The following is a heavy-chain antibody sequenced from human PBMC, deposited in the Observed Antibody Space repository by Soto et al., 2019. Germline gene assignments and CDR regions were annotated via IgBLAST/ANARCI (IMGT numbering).Heavy chain of an antibody. J-gene: IGHJ3*02. Sequence: PGGSLRLSCAASGFTFRSYSMNWVRQAPGKGLEWISYISSSSSTISYGDSVKGRFAISRDNARNSLSLQMNSLRDEDTAVYYCARIMIVTGGEAFDIWGQGTMVTVSS. CDR2: ISSSSSTI. CDR3: ARIMIVTGGEAFDI. V-gene: IGHV3-48*02. CDR1: GFTFRSYS. D-gene: IGHD3-22*01.